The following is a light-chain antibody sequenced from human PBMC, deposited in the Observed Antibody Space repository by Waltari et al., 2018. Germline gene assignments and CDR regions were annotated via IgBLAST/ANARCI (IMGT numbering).Light chain of an antibody. Sequence: QSVLTQPPSASGTPGQKVTISCNGSSSNLGSTYVYWYQQFPGTAPKLLIFKNNQRPSGVPDRFSDSKSGTSASLAINGLRAEDEADYYCAAWDDSLSGLVLGGGTKVTVL. CDR1: SSNLGSTY. CDR2: KNN. J-gene: IGLJ3*02. V-gene: IGLV1-47*01. CDR3: AAWDDSLSGLV.